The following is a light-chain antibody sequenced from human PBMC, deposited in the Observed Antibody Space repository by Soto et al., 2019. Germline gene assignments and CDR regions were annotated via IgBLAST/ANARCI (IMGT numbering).Light chain of an antibody. Sequence: QSVLTQPASVSGSPGQSITISCTGTNSDVGGYNYVSWYQHHPGKAPKLMIYDVSNRPSGVSNRFSGSKSGNTASLTISGLHAEDEADYYCSSYTSSSTRVFGTGTKVTVL. J-gene: IGLJ1*01. CDR3: SSYTSSSTRV. V-gene: IGLV2-14*03. CDR1: NSDVGGYNY. CDR2: DVS.